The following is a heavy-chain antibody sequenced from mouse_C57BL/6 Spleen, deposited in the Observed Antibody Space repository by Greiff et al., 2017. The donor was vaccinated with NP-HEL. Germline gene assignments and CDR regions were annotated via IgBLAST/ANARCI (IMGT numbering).Heavy chain of an antibody. J-gene: IGHJ2*01. CDR1: GFNIKDYY. D-gene: IGHD1-1*01. Sequence: EVMLVESGAELVKPGASVKLSCTASGFNIKDYYMHWVKQRTEQGLEWIGRIDPEDGETKYAPKFQGKATITADTSSNTAYLQLSSRTSEETAVYYCASKGGYGSSYVDYWGQGTTLTVSS. V-gene: IGHV14-2*01. CDR3: ASKGGYGSSYVDY. CDR2: IDPEDGET.